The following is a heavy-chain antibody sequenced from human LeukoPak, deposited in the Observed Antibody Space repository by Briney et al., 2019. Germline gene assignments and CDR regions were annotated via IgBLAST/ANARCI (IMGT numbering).Heavy chain of an antibody. J-gene: IGHJ2*01. CDR2: INHSGST. Sequence: PGGSLRLSCLASGFTFSNYAMSWVRQPPGKGLEWIGEINHSGSTTYNPSLKSRVTISVDTSKNQFSLKVSSVTAADTAVYYCAREDHYGSGSYSYWYFDLWGRGTLVTVSS. CDR3: AREDHYGSGSYSYWYFDL. V-gene: IGHV4-34*01. D-gene: IGHD3-10*01. CDR1: GFTFSNYA.